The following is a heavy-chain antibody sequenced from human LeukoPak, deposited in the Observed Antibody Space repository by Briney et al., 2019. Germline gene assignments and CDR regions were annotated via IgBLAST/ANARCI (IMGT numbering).Heavy chain of an antibody. CDR2: IHHSGST. D-gene: IGHD2-8*01. J-gene: IGHJ4*02. CDR1: GEPFTGYY. V-gene: IGHV4-34*01. Sequence: SETLSLTCAVHGEPFTGYYWSWIRQSPERGLEWLGEIHHSGSTNYNPSPMRPVIFFVDASRNEGSLLDASVLAADTAVYFCARARLGRCTNGICRYFDYWGQGSVVTVSS. CDR3: ARARLGRCTNGICRYFDY.